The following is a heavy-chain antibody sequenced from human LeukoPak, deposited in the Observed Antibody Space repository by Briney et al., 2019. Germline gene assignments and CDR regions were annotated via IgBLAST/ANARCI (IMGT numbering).Heavy chain of an antibody. D-gene: IGHD3-16*01. J-gene: IGHJ3*02. V-gene: IGHV3-7*01. CDR2: IKADGSVK. CDR3: VRHSDFQRNSGARYAHYDALDI. Sequence: QSGGSLRLSCAASGFTFSTSWMSWVRQAPGKGLEWVANIKADGSVKHYVDSMEGRFTISRDNARDSLYLQMNSLRAEDTAVYYCVRHSDFQRNSGARYAHYDALDIWGHGTMVTVSS. CDR1: GFTFSTSW.